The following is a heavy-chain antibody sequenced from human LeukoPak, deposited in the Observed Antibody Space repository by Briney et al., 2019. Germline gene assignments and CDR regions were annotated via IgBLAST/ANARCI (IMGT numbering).Heavy chain of an antibody. CDR3: ASRGFFGVVYPQGPFDI. CDR1: GYRFTSYG. D-gene: IGHD3-3*01. J-gene: IGHJ3*02. CDR2: ISAYNGNT. V-gene: IGHV1-18*01. Sequence: ASVKVSCKASGYRFTSYGISWVRQAPGQGLEWMGWISAYNGNTNYAQKLQGRVTMTTDTSTSTAYMELRSLRSDDTAGYYCASRGFFGVVYPQGPFDIWGQGTMVTVSS.